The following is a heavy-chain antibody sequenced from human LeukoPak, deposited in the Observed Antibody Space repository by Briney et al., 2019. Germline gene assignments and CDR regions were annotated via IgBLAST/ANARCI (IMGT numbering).Heavy chain of an antibody. D-gene: IGHD5-12*01. CDR1: GGSSSGYY. CDR3: AGDSGYPGY. CDR2: INHSGST. J-gene: IGHJ4*02. Sequence: SETLSLTCAVYGGSSSGYYWSWIRQPPGKGLEWIGEINHSGSTNYNPSLKSRVTISVDTSKNQFSLKLSSVTAADTAVYYCAGDSGYPGYWGQGTLVTVSS. V-gene: IGHV4-34*01.